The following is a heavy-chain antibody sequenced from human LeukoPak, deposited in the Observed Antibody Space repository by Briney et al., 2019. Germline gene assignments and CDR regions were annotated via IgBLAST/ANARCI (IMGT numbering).Heavy chain of an antibody. V-gene: IGHV4-39*01. CDR2: IYYTGST. D-gene: IGHD3-9*01. Sequence: SETLSLTCTVSGDSVSSTTYYWGWIRQPPGKGLEWMANIYYTGSTYSNPSLKSRVSMSVDTSKNQFSLKMSSLTAADTAVYLCARLSKGRYFDYTFESWGQGTLVTVSS. CDR3: ARLSKGRYFDYTFES. J-gene: IGHJ4*02. CDR1: GDSVSSTTYY.